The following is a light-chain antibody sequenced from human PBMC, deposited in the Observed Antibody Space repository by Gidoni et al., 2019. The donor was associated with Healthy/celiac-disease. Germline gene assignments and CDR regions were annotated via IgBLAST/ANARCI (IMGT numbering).Light chain of an antibody. J-gene: IGKJ2*01. CDR2: GAS. Sequence: IVMTQSPATLSVSPGERATLSCRASQGVSSNLAWYQHKPGQAPRLLIYGASTRATGIPARFSGSGSGTEFTLTISSLQSEDFAVYYCQQYNNWPPYTFGQGTKLEIK. V-gene: IGKV3-15*01. CDR1: QGVSSN. CDR3: QQYNNWPPYT.